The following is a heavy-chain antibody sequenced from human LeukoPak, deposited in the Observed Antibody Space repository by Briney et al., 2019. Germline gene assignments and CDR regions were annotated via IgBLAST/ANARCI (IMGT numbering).Heavy chain of an antibody. Sequence: GGSLRLSCAASGFTFLTYAMSWVRQAPGKGLQWVSVIRDSGASTYYADSVKGRFTISRDNAKNSLYLQMNSLRAEDTAVYYCASTYGSGSYPIDYWGQGTLVTVSS. D-gene: IGHD3-10*01. CDR2: IRDSGAST. CDR3: ASTYGSGSYPIDY. V-gene: IGHV3-23*01. CDR1: GFTFLTYA. J-gene: IGHJ4*02.